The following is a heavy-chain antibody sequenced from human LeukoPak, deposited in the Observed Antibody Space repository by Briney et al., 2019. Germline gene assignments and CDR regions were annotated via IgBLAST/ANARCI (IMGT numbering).Heavy chain of an antibody. J-gene: IGHJ4*02. CDR3: ANYVSGTMRDY. D-gene: IGHD3-16*01. Sequence: PSETLSLTCTVSGGSITTSGHYWGWIRQPPGKGLEWIGSIDYRERTTYNPSLKSRVTIPADTSRNQFSLKLSSVTATDTAVYYCANYVSGTMRDYWGQGTLVTVSS. V-gene: IGHV4-39*01. CDR1: GGSITTSGHY. CDR2: IDYRERT.